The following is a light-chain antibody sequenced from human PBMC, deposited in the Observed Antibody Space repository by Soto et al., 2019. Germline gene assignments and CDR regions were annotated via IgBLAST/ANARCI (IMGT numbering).Light chain of an antibody. CDR2: GNS. Sequence: QSVLTQSPSVSGAPGQRVTISCTGSSSNIGAGYDVHWYQQLPGTAPKLLIYGNSNRPSGVPDRFSGSKSGTSASLAITGLHAEDEADYYCQSYDSSLRGSVFGGGTKLTVL. J-gene: IGLJ3*02. CDR1: SSNIGAGYD. V-gene: IGLV1-40*01. CDR3: QSYDSSLRGSV.